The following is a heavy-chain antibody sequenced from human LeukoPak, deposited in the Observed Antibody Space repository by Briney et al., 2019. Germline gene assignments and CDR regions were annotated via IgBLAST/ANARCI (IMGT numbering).Heavy chain of an antibody. CDR1: GFPFSSHV. CDR3: AKGSGSNYDFWSGPIYYYYGMDV. Sequence: GGSLRLSCAASGFPFSSHVLSWVRQAPGKGLEWIAYINHNGEAIYYPDFVKGRFIISRDNAKNSLFLQMNDLRAEDTAVYYCAKGSGSNYDFWSGPIYYYYGMDVWGQGTTVTVSS. CDR2: INHNGEAI. D-gene: IGHD3-3*01. J-gene: IGHJ6*02. V-gene: IGHV3-48*01.